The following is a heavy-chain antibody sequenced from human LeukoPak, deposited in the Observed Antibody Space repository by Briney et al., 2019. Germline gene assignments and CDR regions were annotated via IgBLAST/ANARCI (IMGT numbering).Heavy chain of an antibody. V-gene: IGHV4-59*01. CDR3: ARSENVLRYFDPKFVY. J-gene: IGHJ4*02. CDR1: GGSISSYY. CDR2: IYYSGST. D-gene: IGHD3-9*01. Sequence: PSETLSLTCTVSGGSISSYYWSWIRQPPGKGLEWIGYIYYSGSTNYNPSLKSRVTISVDTSKNQFSLKLSSVTAADTAVYYCARSENVLRYFDPKFVYWGQGTLVTVSS.